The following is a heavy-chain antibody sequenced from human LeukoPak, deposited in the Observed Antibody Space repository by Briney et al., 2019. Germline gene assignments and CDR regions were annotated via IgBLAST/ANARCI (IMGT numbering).Heavy chain of an antibody. CDR1: GYTFTSYG. D-gene: IGHD3-16*02. CDR3: ARDFRRGYDYVWGSYRPLGY. J-gene: IGHJ4*02. CDR2: ISAYNGNT. V-gene: IGHV1-18*01. Sequence: ASVRVSCKASGYTFTSYGFNWVRQAPGQGLEWMGWISAYNGNTNSAQKFQGRVTMTRDTSTSTVYMELSSLRSEDTAVYYCARDFRRGYDYVWGSYRPLGYWGQGTLVTVSS.